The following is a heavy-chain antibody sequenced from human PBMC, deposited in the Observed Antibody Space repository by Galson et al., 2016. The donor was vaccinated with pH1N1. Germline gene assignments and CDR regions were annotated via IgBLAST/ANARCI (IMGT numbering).Heavy chain of an antibody. CDR1: GGSISSGNW. CDR2: IYHSGST. Sequence: SETLSLTCGVSGGSISSGNWWSWVRQPPGKGLEWIGDIYHSGSTYYNPSLKSRVTISVDTSKNQFSLRLSSVSATDTAVYYCARRFFEFLEALPTDAFDVWGPGTLVTVSS. V-gene: IGHV4-4*02. D-gene: IGHD3-3*01. J-gene: IGHJ3*01. CDR3: ARRFFEFLEALPTDAFDV.